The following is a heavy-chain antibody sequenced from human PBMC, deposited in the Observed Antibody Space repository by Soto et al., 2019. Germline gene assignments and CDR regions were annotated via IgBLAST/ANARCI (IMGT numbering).Heavy chain of an antibody. D-gene: IGHD2-15*01. J-gene: IGHJ5*02. V-gene: IGHV1-69*12. CDR1: GGTFSSYA. CDR3: ASPRYCSGGSCGGFDP. CDR2: IIPIFGTA. Sequence: QVQLVQSGAGVKKPGSSVKVSCKASGGTFSSYAISWVRQAPGQGLEWMGGIIPIFGTANYAQKFQGRVTITADESTSTAYMELSSLRSEDTAVYYCASPRYCSGGSCGGFDPWGQGTLVTVSS.